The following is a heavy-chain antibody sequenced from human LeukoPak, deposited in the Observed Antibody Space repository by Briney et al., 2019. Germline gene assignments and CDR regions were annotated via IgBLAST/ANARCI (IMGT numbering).Heavy chain of an antibody. Sequence: PETLSLTCTVSGGSISTYYWAWIRQSAGNGLEWIGRIYTSGSTNYNPSLKSRVTMSIDTSKNQFSLELSSVTAADTAVYYCARDYIYSGYYYMDVWGKGTTVTVSS. CDR1: GGSISTYY. J-gene: IGHJ6*03. CDR2: IYTSGST. D-gene: IGHD2-15*01. V-gene: IGHV4-4*07. CDR3: ARDYIYSGYYYMDV.